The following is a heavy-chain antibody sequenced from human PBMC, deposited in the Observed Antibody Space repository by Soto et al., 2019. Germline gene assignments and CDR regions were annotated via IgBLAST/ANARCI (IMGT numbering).Heavy chain of an antibody. V-gene: IGHV1-3*01. D-gene: IGHD4-4*01. CDR3: ASSYSISAPLDYYYYGMDV. CDR2: INAGNGNT. J-gene: IGHJ6*02. Sequence: QVQLVQSGAEVKKPGASVKVSCKASGYTFTSYAMHWVRQAPGQRLEWMGWINAGNGNTKYSQKFQGRVTITRDTSASTAYMELSSLRSVDKAVYYCASSYSISAPLDYYYYGMDVRVQGTTVTVYS. CDR1: GYTFTSYA.